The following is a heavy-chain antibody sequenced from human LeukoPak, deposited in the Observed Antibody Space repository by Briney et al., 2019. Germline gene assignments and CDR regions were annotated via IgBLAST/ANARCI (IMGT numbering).Heavy chain of an antibody. CDR1: GFTFSSYW. J-gene: IGHJ4*01. Sequence: GGSLRLSCAASGFTFSSYWMSWVRQAPGKGLEWVANIKQDGSEKNYVDSVKGRFTISRDNAKNSLDLQMNSLRGEDTAVYYCASAGRYASSWAYWGHRTLVTVSS. CDR3: ASAGRYASSWAY. D-gene: IGHD5-12*01. V-gene: IGHV3-7*01. CDR2: IKQDGSEK.